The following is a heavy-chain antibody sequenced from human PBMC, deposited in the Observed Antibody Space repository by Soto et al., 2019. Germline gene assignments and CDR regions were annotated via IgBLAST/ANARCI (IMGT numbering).Heavy chain of an antibody. J-gene: IGHJ4*02. D-gene: IGHD3-3*01. CDR1: GGSVSRVSYY. CDR2: VYYSGST. Sequence: PSETLSLTCNVSGGSVSRVSYYWSWIRQSPGKGLEWIGYVYYSGSTNYNPSLKSRVTISVDTSKNQFSLKLRSVTAADTAVYYCAASISIFGVAPFWGQGTLVTVSS. V-gene: IGHV4-61*01. CDR3: AASISIFGVAPF.